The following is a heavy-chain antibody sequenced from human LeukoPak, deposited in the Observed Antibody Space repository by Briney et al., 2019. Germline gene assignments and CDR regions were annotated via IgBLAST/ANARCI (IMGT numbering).Heavy chain of an antibody. D-gene: IGHD4-11*01. Sequence: GASVKVSCKASGYTFTHYAVHWVRQAPGQRLEWMGWTNVGNDYTESSQKFQDRLTITSDTTATTVYMELSSLRSEDTAVYYCARDDFSTYPGLKHFDYWGQGSLVTVSS. V-gene: IGHV1-3*01. CDR3: ARDDFSTYPGLKHFDY. CDR2: TNVGNDYT. CDR1: GYTFTHYA. J-gene: IGHJ4*02.